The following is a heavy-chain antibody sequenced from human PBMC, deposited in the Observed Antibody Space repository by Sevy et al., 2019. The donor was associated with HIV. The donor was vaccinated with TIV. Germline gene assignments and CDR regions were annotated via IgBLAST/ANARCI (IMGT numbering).Heavy chain of an antibody. CDR3: ARDPRTAAAGTRYFDY. CDR2: ISSSSSYI. J-gene: IGHJ4*02. V-gene: IGHV3-21*01. D-gene: IGHD6-13*01. CDR1: GFTFSSFS. Sequence: GGSLRLSCAASGFTFSSFSMNWVRQAPGKGLEWVSSISSSSSYIYYADSVKGRFTISRDNAKNSLYLQMNSLRAEDTAVYYCARDPRTAAAGTRYFDYWGQGTLVIVSS.